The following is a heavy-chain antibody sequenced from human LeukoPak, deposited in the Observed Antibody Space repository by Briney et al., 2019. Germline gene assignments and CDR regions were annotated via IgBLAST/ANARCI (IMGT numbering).Heavy chain of an antibody. CDR1: GFTFSSYA. J-gene: IGHJ4*02. CDR3: VKGLFDSSGYYPYFDY. CDR2: ISSNGGST. D-gene: IGHD3-22*01. V-gene: IGHV3-64D*09. Sequence: GGSLRLSCPASGFTFSSYAMHWVRQAPGKGLEYVSAISSNGGSTYYADSVKGRFTISRDNSKNALYLQMSSLRAEDTAVYYCVKGLFDSSGYYPYFDYWGQGTLVTVSS.